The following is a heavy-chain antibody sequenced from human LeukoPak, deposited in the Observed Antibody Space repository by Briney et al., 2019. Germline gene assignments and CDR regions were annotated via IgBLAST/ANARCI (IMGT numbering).Heavy chain of an antibody. D-gene: IGHD2-2*01. Sequence: PGGSLRLSCAASGFTFDDYGMSWVRQAPGKGPEWVSGINWNGGSTGYADSVKGRFTISRDNAKNSLYLQMNSLRAEDTALYYCARAGIPAANYYYYMDVWGKGTTVTVSS. CDR2: INWNGGST. CDR1: GFTFDDYG. CDR3: ARAGIPAANYYYYMDV. J-gene: IGHJ6*03. V-gene: IGHV3-20*04.